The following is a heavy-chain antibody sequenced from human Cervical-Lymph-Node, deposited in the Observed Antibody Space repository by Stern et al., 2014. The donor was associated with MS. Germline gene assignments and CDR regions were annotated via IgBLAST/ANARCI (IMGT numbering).Heavy chain of an antibody. CDR1: GFTFRNYW. J-gene: IGHJ4*02. CDR3: TKDTYGPEDY. D-gene: IGHD3-10*01. Sequence: EVQLVESGGGLVQPGGSLRLSCVASGFTFRNYWMNWVRQGPGQGLVWVARINRDGTTITHADSVKGRFTISRDNAKNTLYLQMNSLRVEDTAVYYCTKDTYGPEDYWGQGTSVTVSS. CDR2: INRDGTTI. V-gene: IGHV3-74*03.